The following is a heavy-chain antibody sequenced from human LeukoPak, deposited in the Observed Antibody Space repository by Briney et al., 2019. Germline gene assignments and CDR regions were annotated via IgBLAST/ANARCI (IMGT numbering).Heavy chain of an antibody. D-gene: IGHD3-10*01. CDR1: GGTFSSYA. CDR3: ASNIWFGEYYFDY. Sequence: SVKVSCKASGGTFSSYAISWVRQAPGQGLEWMGRIIPILGIANYAQKFQGRVTITADKSTSTAYMELSSLRSEDTAVYYCASNIWFGEYYFDYWGQGTLVTVSS. J-gene: IGHJ4*02. V-gene: IGHV1-69*04. CDR2: IIPILGIA.